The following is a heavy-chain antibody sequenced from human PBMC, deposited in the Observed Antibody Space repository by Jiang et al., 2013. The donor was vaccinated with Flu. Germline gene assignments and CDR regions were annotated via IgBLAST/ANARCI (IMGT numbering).Heavy chain of an antibody. D-gene: IGHD3-22*01. CDR2: IYYRSKWYN. J-gene: IGHJ4*02. Sequence: SQTLSLTCAISGDSVSSNSATWNWIRQSPSRGLEWLGRIYYRSKWYNDYAVSVKSRITINPDTSKNQFSLQLNSVTPDDTAVYYCARDLSSYDSSGYYLDYWGQGTLVTVSS. CDR1: GDSVSSNSAT. CDR3: ARDLSSYDSSGYYLDY. V-gene: IGHV6-1*01.